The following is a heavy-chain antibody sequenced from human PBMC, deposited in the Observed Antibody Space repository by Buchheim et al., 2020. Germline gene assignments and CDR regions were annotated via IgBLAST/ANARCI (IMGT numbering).Heavy chain of an antibody. CDR1: GGSISSSSYY. J-gene: IGHJ4*02. Sequence: QVQLQESGPGLVKPSETLSLTCTVSGGSISSSSYYWGWIRQPPGKGLEWIGSIYYSGSTYYNPSLKSRVTISVDTSKNQFSLKLSSVTAADTAVYYCARLRGYDFWSGYPHFDYWGQGTL. D-gene: IGHD3-3*01. CDR2: IYYSGST. V-gene: IGHV4-39*01. CDR3: ARLRGYDFWSGYPHFDY.